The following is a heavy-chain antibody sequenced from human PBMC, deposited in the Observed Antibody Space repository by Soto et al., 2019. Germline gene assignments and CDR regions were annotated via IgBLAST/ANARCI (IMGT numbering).Heavy chain of an antibody. V-gene: IGHV6-1*01. D-gene: IGHD3-22*01. CDR3: ARHHYGSSVHFGFLP. Sequence: SQPLSRTCGISGPGVSSNSAAWNWIRQFPSRGLEWLGRTYYRSKWYNDYAVAVKSRITINPDRSMIQFSLQLYSVSPEDTGVYSCARHHYGSSVHFGFLPRCQAALVTVSS. J-gene: IGHJ5*02. CDR1: GPGVSSNSAA. CDR2: TYYRSKWYN.